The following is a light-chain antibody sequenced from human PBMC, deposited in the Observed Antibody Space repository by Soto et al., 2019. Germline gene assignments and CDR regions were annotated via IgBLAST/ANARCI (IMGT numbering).Light chain of an antibody. Sequence: QSALTQPPSASGSPGQSVTISCTGTSSDVGGYNFVSWYQHHPGKAPKLIIYEVNKRPSGVPNRFSGSKSGNTASLTVSGLQAEDEADYYCNSYAGSNSDFFGTGTKLTVL. V-gene: IGLV2-8*01. CDR3: NSYAGSNSDF. CDR1: SSDVGGYNF. CDR2: EVN. J-gene: IGLJ1*01.